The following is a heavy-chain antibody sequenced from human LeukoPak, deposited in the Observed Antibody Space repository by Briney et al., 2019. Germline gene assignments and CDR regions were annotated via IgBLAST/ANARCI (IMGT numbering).Heavy chain of an antibody. CDR2: IDHSGRT. V-gene: IGHV4-4*02. CDR1: GGSSSSSNW. CDR3: ARDVGPDYDFWSGYYGHYYYGMDV. D-gene: IGHD3-3*01. J-gene: IGHJ6*02. Sequence: SETLSLTCAVSGGSSSSSNWWNWVRQPPGKGLEWIGEIDHSGRTNYNPSLKSRVTISVDKSKNQISLKLSSVTAADTAVYYCARDVGPDYDFWSGYYGHYYYGMDVWGQGTTVTVS.